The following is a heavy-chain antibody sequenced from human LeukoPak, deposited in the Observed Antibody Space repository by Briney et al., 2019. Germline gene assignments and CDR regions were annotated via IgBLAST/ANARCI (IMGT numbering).Heavy chain of an antibody. D-gene: IGHD6-25*01. CDR1: GLASSRYA. V-gene: IGHV3-64*04. CDR2: ISNNGRTT. CDR3: AGIWGPSSAWPWGFDY. Sequence: GGSLRLSCSASGLASSRYAMHWVRQAPGKGLEHFSGISNNGRTTYYVDAVKGRFTISRDNSINTVYLQMNSLRADDAAIYYCAGIWGPSSAWPWGFDYWGQGALVTVSS. J-gene: IGHJ4*02.